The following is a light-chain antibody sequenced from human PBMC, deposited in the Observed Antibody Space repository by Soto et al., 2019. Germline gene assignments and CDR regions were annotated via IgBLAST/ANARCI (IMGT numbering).Light chain of an antibody. J-gene: IGKJ1*01. Sequence: EIVMTQSPATLSVSPGVRATLSCRASQSVSSNLAWYQQKPGQAPRLLIYGASTRATGIPARFSGSGSGTDSTLTICNRQFEDLKVCYCPQDNSSTPWTFGQRTKVEIK. V-gene: IGKV3-15*01. CDR1: QSVSSN. CDR3: PQDNSSTPWT. CDR2: GAS.